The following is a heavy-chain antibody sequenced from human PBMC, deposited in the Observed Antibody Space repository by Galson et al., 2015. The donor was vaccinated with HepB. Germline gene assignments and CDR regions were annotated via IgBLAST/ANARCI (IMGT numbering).Heavy chain of an antibody. CDR3: ARVCRDGYNHGRGAFDI. D-gene: IGHD5-24*01. J-gene: IGHJ3*02. V-gene: IGHV3-53*01. CDR1: GFTVSSNY. Sequence: SLRLSCAASGFTVSSNYMSWVRQAPGKGLEWVSVIYSGGSTYYADSVKGRFTISRDNSKNTLYLQMNSLRAEDTAVYYCARVCRDGYNHGRGAFDIWGQGTMVTVSS. CDR2: IYSGGST.